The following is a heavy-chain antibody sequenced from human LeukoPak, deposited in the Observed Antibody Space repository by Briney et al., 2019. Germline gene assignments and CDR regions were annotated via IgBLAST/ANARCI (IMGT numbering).Heavy chain of an antibody. J-gene: IGHJ4*02. CDR3: ARTYYYDSSGYYY. CDR1: GGTFSSYA. CDR2: IIPIFGTA. D-gene: IGHD3-22*01. Sequence: SVKVSCKASGGTFSSYAISWVRQAPGQGLEWMGRIIPIFGTANYAQKFQGRVTITTDESTSTAYMEPSSLRSEDTAVYYCARTYYYDSSGYYYWGQGTLVTVSS. V-gene: IGHV1-69*05.